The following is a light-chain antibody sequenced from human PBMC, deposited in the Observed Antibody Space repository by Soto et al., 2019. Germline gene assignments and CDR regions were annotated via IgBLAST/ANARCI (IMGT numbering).Light chain of an antibody. CDR3: QQYGISPRLT. V-gene: IGKV3-20*01. Sequence: EIVLTQSPGTLSLSPGERATLSCRASQRVNSYYLAWYQHKPGQAPRLLIFGASSRATGIPDRFSGSGSGTDFTLTISRLEPEDFAVYYCQQYGISPRLTFGGGTKVEIK. CDR1: QRVNSYY. CDR2: GAS. J-gene: IGKJ4*01.